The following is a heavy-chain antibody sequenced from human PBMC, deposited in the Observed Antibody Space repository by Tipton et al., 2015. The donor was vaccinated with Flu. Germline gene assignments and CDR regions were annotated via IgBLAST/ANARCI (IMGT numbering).Heavy chain of an antibody. J-gene: IGHJ4*02. CDR3: AREEAVDHFGSAIHY. Sequence: TLSLTCTDSSGSIGSGSYSWGWIRQPPGKGLEWIASIYPSGTTYYNPSLKSRLTLSVDTSKRQFSLRLTSVTAADTAVYFCAREEAVDHFGSAIHYWGQGTLVTVSS. CDR2: IYPSGTT. CDR1: SGSIGSGSYS. V-gene: IGHV4-39*07. D-gene: IGHD3-10*01.